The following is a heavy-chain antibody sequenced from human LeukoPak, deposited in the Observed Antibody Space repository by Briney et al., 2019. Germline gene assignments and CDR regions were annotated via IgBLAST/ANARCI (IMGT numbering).Heavy chain of an antibody. J-gene: IGHJ4*02. CDR1: GFTFSSYA. V-gene: IGHV3-23*01. D-gene: IGHD3-22*01. CDR2: ITSSGGSA. Sequence: GGSLRLSCAASGFTFSSYAMSWVRQAPGKGLEWVSAITSSGGSAYYADSVKGRFTISRDNSKNTLYLQMNSLRAEDTAVYYCAKHWGSSAYYFLFDFWGQGTLVTVSS. CDR3: AKHWGSSAYYFLFDF.